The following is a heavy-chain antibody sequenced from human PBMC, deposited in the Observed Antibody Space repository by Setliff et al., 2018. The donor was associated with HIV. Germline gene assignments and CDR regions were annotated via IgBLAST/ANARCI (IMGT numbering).Heavy chain of an antibody. D-gene: IGHD6-19*01. J-gene: IGHJ4*02. CDR1: GFTFSNAW. V-gene: IGHV3-74*01. Sequence: HPGGSLRLSCAASGFTFSNAWMTWVRQAPGKGLVWVSRISADGSDTSYADSVKGRFTISRDNAENSLSLQMNSLRAEDTALYYCMSEYKSGCWGQGTLVTVSS. CDR3: MSEYKSGC. CDR2: ISADGSDT.